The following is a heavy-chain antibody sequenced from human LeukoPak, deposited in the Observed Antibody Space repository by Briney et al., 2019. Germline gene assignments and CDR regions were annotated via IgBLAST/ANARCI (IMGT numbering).Heavy chain of an antibody. J-gene: IGHJ4*02. CDR1: GYSFTAFY. Sequence: GASVKVSCKASGYSFTAFYIHWVRQAPGQGLEWMGGIIPIFGTANYAQKFQGRVTITADESTSTAYMELSSLRSEDTAVYYCARHPVDIVATMGYYFDYWGQGTLVTVSS. V-gene: IGHV1-69*13. CDR3: ARHPVDIVATMGYYFDY. CDR2: IIPIFGTA. D-gene: IGHD5-12*01.